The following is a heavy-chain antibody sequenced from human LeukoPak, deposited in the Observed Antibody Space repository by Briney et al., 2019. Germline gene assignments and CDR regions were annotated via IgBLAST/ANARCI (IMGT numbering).Heavy chain of an antibody. D-gene: IGHD3-10*01. CDR2: IHFDGNTN. Sequence: GGSLRLSCAAAGFTFSSYGMHWVRQAPGKVLDWVAFIHFDGNTNFSSDSVKGRFTTSRDNPKNALFLQLSGLRVEDTAVYYCAKGGLDFGGTVYMDVWGKGTTVTIS. CDR3: AKGGLDFGGTVYMDV. J-gene: IGHJ6*03. CDR1: GFTFSSYG. V-gene: IGHV3-30*02.